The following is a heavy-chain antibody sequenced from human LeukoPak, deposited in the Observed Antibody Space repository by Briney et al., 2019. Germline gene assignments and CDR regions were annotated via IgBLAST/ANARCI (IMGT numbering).Heavy chain of an antibody. J-gene: IGHJ6*04. CDR1: GFPFSDYF. CDR3: ARQNSSRWYHYYSSNYGMDV. V-gene: IGHV3-11*06. Sequence: QGLCYASSGFPFSDYFMRLIRAAPGKGLGWVSYITKSSSYTNYADSVKGKYTISRDKGKNSLDRQMNSRRGEDTAVYYCARQNSSRWYHYYSSNYGMDVWGKGTKVTVSS. CDR2: ITKSSSYT. D-gene: IGHD6-13*01.